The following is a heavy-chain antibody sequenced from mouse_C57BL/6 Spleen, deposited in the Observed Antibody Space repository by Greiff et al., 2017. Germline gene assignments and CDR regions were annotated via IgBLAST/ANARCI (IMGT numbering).Heavy chain of an antibody. CDR2: IYPSDSET. CDR3: AREALYYAMDY. J-gene: IGHJ4*01. CDR1: GYTFTSYW. V-gene: IGHV1-61*01. Sequence: VQLQQPGAELVRPGSSVKLSCKASGYTFTSYWMDWVKQRPGQGLEWIGNIYPSDSETHYNQKFKDKATLTVDKSSSTAYMQLSSLTSEDSAVYYCAREALYYAMDYWGQGTPVTVSS.